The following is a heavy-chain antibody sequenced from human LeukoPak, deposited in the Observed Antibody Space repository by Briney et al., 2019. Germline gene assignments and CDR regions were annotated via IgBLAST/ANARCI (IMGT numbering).Heavy chain of an antibody. V-gene: IGHV3-9*01. CDR2: ISWNSGSI. CDR3: AKDANPNSSGYGMDV. Sequence: GRSLRLSCAASGFTFDDYAMHWVRQAPGKGLEWVSGISWNSGSIGYADSVKGRFTISRDNAKNSLYPQMNSLRAEDTALYYCAKDANPNSSGYGMDVWGQGTTVTVSS. D-gene: IGHD3-22*01. CDR1: GFTFDDYA. J-gene: IGHJ6*02.